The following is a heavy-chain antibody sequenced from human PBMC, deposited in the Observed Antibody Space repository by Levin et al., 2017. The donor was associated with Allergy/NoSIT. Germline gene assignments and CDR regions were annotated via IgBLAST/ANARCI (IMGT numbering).Heavy chain of an antibody. Sequence: PGGSLRLSCKASGYTFTSYGINWVRQAPGQGLEWMGWISAYSGNRNYAQKVQGRVTMTTDSSTSTAYMELRSLRSDDAAVYYCARGSSSGWTENGEFPDYWGQGTLVTVSS. CDR2: ISAYSGNR. CDR1: GYTFTSYG. D-gene: IGHD6-19*01. CDR3: ARGSSSGWTENGEFPDY. V-gene: IGHV1-18*01. J-gene: IGHJ4*02.